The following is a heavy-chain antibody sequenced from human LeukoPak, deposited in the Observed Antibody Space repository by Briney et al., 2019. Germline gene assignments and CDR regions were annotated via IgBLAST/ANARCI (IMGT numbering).Heavy chain of an antibody. D-gene: IGHD4-17*01. CDR3: VKDGGDYGDYSYYFDY. Sequence: PGGSLRLSCAASGFTFNDFAMHWVGLTPGKGLEWVSGISWNSGRIGYADSVKGRFTISRDNAENSLYLQMNSLRTEDTALYYCVKDGGDYGDYSYYFDYWGQGTLVTVSS. J-gene: IGHJ4*02. CDR1: GFTFNDFA. CDR2: ISWNSGRI. V-gene: IGHV3-9*01.